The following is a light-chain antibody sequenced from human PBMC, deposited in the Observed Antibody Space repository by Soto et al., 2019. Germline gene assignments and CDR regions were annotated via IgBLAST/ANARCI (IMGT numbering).Light chain of an antibody. J-gene: IGLJ3*02. CDR1: SSDVGGYNY. Sequence: QSVLTQPASVSGSPGQSITISCTGTSSDVGGYNYVSWYQQHPGKAPKLIIYAVTDRPSGVSSRFSGSKSGNTASLTISGLQAEDEADYFCAAWDDSLTAWVFGGGTQLTVL. CDR2: AVT. V-gene: IGLV2-14*01. CDR3: AAWDDSLTAWV.